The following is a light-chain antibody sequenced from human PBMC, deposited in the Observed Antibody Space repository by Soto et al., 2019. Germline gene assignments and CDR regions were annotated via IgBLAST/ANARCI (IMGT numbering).Light chain of an antibody. J-gene: IGKJ5*01. CDR2: TAS. CDR3: ETYHRALT. CDR1: QDISNY. V-gene: IGKV1-27*01. Sequence: TQCPYALTTNIRHTLTINCRASQDISNYLAWYQQTPGKVPKLLIYTASTLQSGVPSRFSGSGSGTDFTLTISILQPEDVATEYAETYHRALTAGQGTPLEI.